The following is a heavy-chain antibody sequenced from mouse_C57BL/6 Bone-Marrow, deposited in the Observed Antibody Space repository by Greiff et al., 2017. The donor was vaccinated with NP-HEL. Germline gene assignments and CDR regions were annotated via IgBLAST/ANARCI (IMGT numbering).Heavy chain of an antibody. Sequence: VQLQQSVAELVRPGASVKLSCTASGFNIKNTYMHWVKQRPGQGLEWIGRIHPSDSDTNYNQKFKGKATLSGDKSSSTAYMQLSSLTSEDSAVYYCAIRYGSSYESFAYWGQGTLVTVSA. CDR1: GFNIKNTY. V-gene: IGHV1-74*01. D-gene: IGHD1-1*01. J-gene: IGHJ3*01. CDR3: AIRYGSSYESFAY. CDR2: IHPSDSDT.